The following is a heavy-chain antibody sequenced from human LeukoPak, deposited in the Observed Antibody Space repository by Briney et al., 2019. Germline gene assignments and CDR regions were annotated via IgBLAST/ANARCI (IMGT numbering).Heavy chain of an antibody. CDR1: GFTFSSYA. CDR2: ISYDGSNK. Sequence: PGGSLRLSCAASGFTFSSYAMHWVRQAPGKGLEWVAVISYDGSNKYYADSVKGRFTISRDNAKNSLYLQMNSLRAEDTAVYYCARVLHYDFWSGAFDYWGQGTLVTVSS. CDR3: ARVLHYDFWSGAFDY. V-gene: IGHV3-30-3*01. J-gene: IGHJ4*02. D-gene: IGHD3-3*01.